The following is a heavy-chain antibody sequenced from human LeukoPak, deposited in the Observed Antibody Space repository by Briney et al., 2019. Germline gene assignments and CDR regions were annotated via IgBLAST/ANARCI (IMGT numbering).Heavy chain of an antibody. CDR1: GFTFSSYS. D-gene: IGHD3-3*01. CDR2: ISSSSSTI. J-gene: IGHJ4*02. V-gene: IGHV3-48*01. Sequence: GGSLRLSCAASGFTFSSYSMNWVRQAPGKGLEWVSYISSSSSTIYYADSVKGRFTISRDNAKNSLYLQMNSLRAEDTAVYYCARDPEYYDFWSGYSTHFDYWGQGTLVTASS. CDR3: ARDPEYYDFWSGYSTHFDY.